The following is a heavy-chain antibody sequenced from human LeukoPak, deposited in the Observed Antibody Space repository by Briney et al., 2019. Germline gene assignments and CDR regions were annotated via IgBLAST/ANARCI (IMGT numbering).Heavy chain of an antibody. CDR1: GGSSSGYY. CDR2: INHSGST. J-gene: IGHJ4*02. CDR3: ARGQRRTADLDY. V-gene: IGHV4-34*01. D-gene: IGHD5-18*01. Sequence: PSETLSLTCAVYGGSSSGYYWSWIRQPPGKGLEWIGEINHSGSTNYNPSLKSRVTISVDTSKNQFSLKLSSVTAADTAVYYCARGQRRTADLDYWGQGTLVTVSS.